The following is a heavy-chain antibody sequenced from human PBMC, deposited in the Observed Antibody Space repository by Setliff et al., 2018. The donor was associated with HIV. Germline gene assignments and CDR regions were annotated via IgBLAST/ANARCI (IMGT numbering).Heavy chain of an antibody. V-gene: IGHV5-51*01. J-gene: IGHJ5*02. Sequence: GESLKISCKGSGYRFTSYWIDWVRQTPGKGLEWTGIIYLGDSDTRYSPSFQGQVTISADKSTSTAYLQWTSLKASDSAMYYCASGSGIDWFDPWGQGTLVTVSS. CDR2: IYLGDSDT. D-gene: IGHD3-10*01. CDR3: ASGSGIDWFDP. CDR1: GYRFTSYW.